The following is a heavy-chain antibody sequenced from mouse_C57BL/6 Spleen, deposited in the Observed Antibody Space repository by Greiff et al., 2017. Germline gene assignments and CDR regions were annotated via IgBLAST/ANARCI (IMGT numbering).Heavy chain of an antibody. J-gene: IGHJ4*01. CDR2: ISPNNGGT. V-gene: IGHV1-18*01. CDR1: GYTFTDYN. D-gene: IGHD2-1*01. CDR3: ARSGGNYGDAMDY. Sequence: EVKLQQSGAELVKPGASVTLSCTASGYTFTDYNMDWVHQTHGKSLEWIGDISPNNGGTSYNQKFKGQVTLTVDKSSSTAYMELRRLTSEDTAVYYCARSGGNYGDAMDYWGQGTSVTVSS.